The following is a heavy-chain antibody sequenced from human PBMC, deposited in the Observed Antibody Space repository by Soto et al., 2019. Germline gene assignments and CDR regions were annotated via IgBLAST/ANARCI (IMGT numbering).Heavy chain of an antibody. CDR2: ISGSGGST. Sequence: GGSLRLSCAASGFTFSSYAMSWVRQAPGKGLEWVSAISGSGGSTYYADSVKGRFTISRDNSKNTLYLQMNSLRAEDTAVYYCAKDSVDLLRYFDWLPFMDVWGKGTTVTVSS. D-gene: IGHD3-9*01. J-gene: IGHJ6*03. CDR1: GFTFSSYA. V-gene: IGHV3-23*01. CDR3: AKDSVDLLRYFDWLPFMDV.